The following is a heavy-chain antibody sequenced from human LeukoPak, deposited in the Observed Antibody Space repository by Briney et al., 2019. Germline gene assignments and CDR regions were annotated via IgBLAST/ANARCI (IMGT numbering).Heavy chain of an antibody. V-gene: IGHV3-23*01. CDR2: ISGSGDGT. J-gene: IGHJ4*02. CDR3: AKDEILTSYPHYFDY. CDR1: RFTFSDYA. D-gene: IGHD3-9*01. Sequence: GGSLRLSCAASRFTFSDYAMSWVRQSPGKGLEWVSAISGSGDGTYYADSVKGRFTISRDNSNNMVYLQMNSLRAEDTAVYYCAKDEILTSYPHYFDYWGQGTVVTVSS.